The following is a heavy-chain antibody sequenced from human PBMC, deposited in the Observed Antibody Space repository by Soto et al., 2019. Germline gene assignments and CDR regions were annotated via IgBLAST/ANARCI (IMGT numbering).Heavy chain of an antibody. D-gene: IGHD6-19*01. V-gene: IGHV3-48*03. J-gene: IGHJ4*02. CDR2: ISTSGNTI. CDR3: VGDRYSSGWFGDF. Sequence: PGGSLRLSCAVSAFSFTSDEMNWVRQAPGKGLEWVAYISTSGNTIYYADSVKGRFTISRDNAKNSLYLQMNSLRVEDTAVYYCVGDRYSSGWFGDFWGQGTPVTVSS. CDR1: AFSFTSDE.